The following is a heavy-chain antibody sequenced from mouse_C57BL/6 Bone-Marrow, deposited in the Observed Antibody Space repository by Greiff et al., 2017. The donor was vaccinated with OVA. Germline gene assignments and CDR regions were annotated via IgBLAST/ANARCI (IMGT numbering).Heavy chain of an antibody. CDR3: ARGLRLPFAY. CDR1: GYTFTSYW. Sequence: QVQLQQSGAELVKPGASVKLSCKASGYTFTSYWMHWVKQRPIQGLEWIGNIDPSDSETHYNQKFKDKATLTVDKSSSTAYMQLSSLTSEDSAVYYCARGLRLPFAYWGQGTLVTVSA. J-gene: IGHJ3*01. V-gene: IGHV1-52*01. CDR2: IDPSDSET. D-gene: IGHD3-2*02.